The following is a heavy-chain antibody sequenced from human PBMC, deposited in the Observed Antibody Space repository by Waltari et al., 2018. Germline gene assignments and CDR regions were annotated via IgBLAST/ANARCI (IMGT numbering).Heavy chain of an antibody. J-gene: IGHJ6*02. D-gene: IGHD1-26*01. CDR1: GGSISSHY. Sequence: QVQLQESGPGLVKPSETLSLTCTVSGGSISSHYWSWIRPPPGKGLEWIGYIYYSGSTNYNPSLKSRVTISVDTSKNQFSLKLSSVTAADTAVYYCARDKKLQGYYYGMDVWGQGTTVTVSS. CDR3: ARDKKLQGYYYGMDV. CDR2: IYYSGST. V-gene: IGHV4-59*11.